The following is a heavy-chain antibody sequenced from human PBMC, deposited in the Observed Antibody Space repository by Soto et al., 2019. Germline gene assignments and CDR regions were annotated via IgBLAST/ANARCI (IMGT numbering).Heavy chain of an antibody. D-gene: IGHD3-10*01. J-gene: IGHJ6*02. CDR1: GFTFSGYA. CDR3: AKVRGAGVSKDYYYYGLDV. V-gene: IGHV3-23*01. CDR2: ISGGGINT. Sequence: GSLRLSCAASGFTFSGYAMSWVRQAPGKGLEWVSFISGGGINTHYADSVKGRFTISRDNSKNTLSLQMNSLRAEGTAVYYCAKVRGAGVSKDYYYYGLDVWGQGTTVTVSS.